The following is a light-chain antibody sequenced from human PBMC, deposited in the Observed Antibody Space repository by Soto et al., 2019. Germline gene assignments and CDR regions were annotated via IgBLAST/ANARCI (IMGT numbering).Light chain of an antibody. J-gene: IGKJ1*01. CDR3: QHYNKAPWT. V-gene: IGKV1-27*01. Sequence: IKMTQSPSSLSASVGERVTITCRASQDIYTFLAWYQQRPGKAPELLIYDASTLQAGVPSRFSGDGFGTHFTLTISSLQPEDVATYYCQHYNKAPWTFGQGTKV. CDR2: DAS. CDR1: QDIYTF.